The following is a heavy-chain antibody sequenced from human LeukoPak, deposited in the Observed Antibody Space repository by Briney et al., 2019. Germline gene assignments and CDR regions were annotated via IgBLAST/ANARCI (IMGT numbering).Heavy chain of an antibody. V-gene: IGHV4-34*01. CDR2: INHSGST. CDR3: ASLIWSGYYRPDYFDY. CDR1: GGSFSGYY. J-gene: IGHJ4*02. D-gene: IGHD3-3*01. Sequence: PSETLTLTCAVYGGSFSGYYWSWIRQPPGKGLEWIGEINHSGSTNYNPSLKSRVTISVDTSKNQFSLKLSSVTAADTAVYYCASLIWSGYYRPDYFDYWGQGTLVTVS.